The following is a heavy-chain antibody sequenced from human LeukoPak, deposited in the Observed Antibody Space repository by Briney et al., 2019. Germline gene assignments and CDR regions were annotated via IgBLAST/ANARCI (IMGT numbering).Heavy chain of an antibody. J-gene: IGHJ6*03. V-gene: IGHV1-69*05. Sequence: ASVKVSCKASGGTFSSYAISWVRQAPGQGLEWMGGIIPIFGTANYAQKFQGRVTITTGESTSTAYMELSSLRSEDTAVYYCARDGCSSTSCYRGPYYYYYMDVWGKGTTVTVSS. CDR1: GGTFSSYA. CDR2: IIPIFGTA. CDR3: ARDGCSSTSCYRGPYYYYYMDV. D-gene: IGHD2-2*01.